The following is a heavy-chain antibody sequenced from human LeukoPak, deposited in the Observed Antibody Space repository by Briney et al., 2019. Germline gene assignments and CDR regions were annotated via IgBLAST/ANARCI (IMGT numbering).Heavy chain of an antibody. Sequence: ASVKVSCKASGYTFSDYYIHWVRQAPGQGLEWMGWISAYNGNTNYAQKLQGRVTMTTDTSTSTAYMELRSLRSDDTAVYYCARVELSYDAFDIWGQGTTVTVS. D-gene: IGHD2/OR15-2a*01. CDR1: GYTFSDYY. CDR2: ISAYNGNT. J-gene: IGHJ3*02. CDR3: ARVELSYDAFDI. V-gene: IGHV1-18*04.